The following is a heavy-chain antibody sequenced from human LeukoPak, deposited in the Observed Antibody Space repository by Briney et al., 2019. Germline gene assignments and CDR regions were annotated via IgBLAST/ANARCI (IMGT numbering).Heavy chain of an antibody. J-gene: IGHJ5*02. Sequence: GRSLRLSCASSGFTFSSYGMHWVRKAPGKGLEWVPVISYDGINKYYADSVKGRFTISRDNSKNTLYLQMNSLRAEATAVYYCAKEGIDSGSNWFDPWGQGTLVTVSS. CDR2: ISYDGINK. D-gene: IGHD6-6*01. V-gene: IGHV3-30*18. CDR3: AKEGIDSGSNWFDP. CDR1: GFTFSSYG.